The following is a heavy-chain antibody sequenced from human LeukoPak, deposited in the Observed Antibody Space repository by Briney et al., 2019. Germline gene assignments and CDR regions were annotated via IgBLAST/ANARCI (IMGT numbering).Heavy chain of an antibody. CDR2: IYYSGST. Sequence: SETLSLTCTVSGGSISSYYWSWIRQPPGKGLEWIGYIYYSGSTNYNPSLKSRVTISVDTSKNQFSLKLSSVTAADTAVYYCARDSGEDIVLMVYASGSSYNSYYFDYWGQGTLVTVSS. J-gene: IGHJ4*02. CDR3: ARDSGEDIVLMVYASGSSYNSYYFDY. V-gene: IGHV4-59*12. CDR1: GGSISSYY. D-gene: IGHD2-8*01.